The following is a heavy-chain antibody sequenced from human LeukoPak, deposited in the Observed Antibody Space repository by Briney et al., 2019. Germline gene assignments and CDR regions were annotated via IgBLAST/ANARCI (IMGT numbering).Heavy chain of an antibody. D-gene: IGHD2-21*02. V-gene: IGHV3-23*01. Sequence: GGSLRLSCAASGFTFSSYAMSWVRQAPGKGLEWVSAISGSGGSTYYADSVKGRFTISRDNSKNTLYLQMNSLRAEDTAVYYCAKVTVSRVVTDEYYYYGMGVWGQGTTVTVSS. CDR2: ISGSGGST. CDR1: GFTFSSYA. J-gene: IGHJ6*02. CDR3: AKVTVSRVVTDEYYYYGMGV.